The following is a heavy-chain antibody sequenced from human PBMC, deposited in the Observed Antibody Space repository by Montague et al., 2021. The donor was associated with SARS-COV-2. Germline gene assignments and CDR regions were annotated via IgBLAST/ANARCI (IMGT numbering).Heavy chain of an antibody. Sequence: SLRLSCAASGFTFNNFGMHWVRQAPGQGLEWVAVISYEGSIQYYADSVKGRFTISRDWSKGTLYLQMSSLRAEDTAVYYCAKDATIFWFERGRGTFDYWGRGTLVAVSS. D-gene: IGHD3-10*01. CDR2: ISYEGSIQ. CDR3: AKDATIFWFERGRGTFDY. CDR1: GFTFNNFG. V-gene: IGHV3-30*18. J-gene: IGHJ4*02.